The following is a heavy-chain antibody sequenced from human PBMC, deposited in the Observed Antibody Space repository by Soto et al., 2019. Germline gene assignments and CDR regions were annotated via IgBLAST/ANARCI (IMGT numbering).Heavy chain of an antibody. CDR2: IRSKAYGGTT. Sequence: GGSLRLSCTASGFTFGDYAMSWFRQAPGKGLEWVGFIRSKAYGGTTEYAASVKGRLTISRDNSKSIAYLQMNSLKTEDTAVYYCTREVVPAAQTEDWFDPWGQGTLVTVSS. J-gene: IGHJ5*02. D-gene: IGHD2-2*01. CDR1: GFTFGDYA. V-gene: IGHV3-49*03. CDR3: TREVVPAAQTEDWFDP.